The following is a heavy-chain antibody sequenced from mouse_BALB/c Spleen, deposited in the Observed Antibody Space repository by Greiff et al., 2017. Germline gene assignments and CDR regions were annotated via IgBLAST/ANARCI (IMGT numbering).Heavy chain of an antibody. CDR2: ISDGGSYT. CDR3: ARDKYGNYDYAMDY. D-gene: IGHD2-10*02. V-gene: IGHV5-4*02. Sequence: EVHLVESGGGLVKPGGSLKLSCAASGFSFSDYYMYWVRQTPEKRLEWVATISDGGSYTYYPDIVKGRFTISRDNAKNNIYLQMSSLKSEDTAMYYCARDKYGNYDYAMDYWGQGTSVTVSA. J-gene: IGHJ4*01. CDR1: GFSFSDYY.